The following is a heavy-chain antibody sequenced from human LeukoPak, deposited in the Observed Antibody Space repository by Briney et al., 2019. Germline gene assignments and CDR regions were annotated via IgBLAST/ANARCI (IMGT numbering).Heavy chain of an antibody. CDR1: GFTFSSFE. CDR2: ISRSGDTI. Sequence: PGGSLGLSCAASGFTFSSFEMNWVRQAPGKGLKGVPYISRSGDTIYYADSVKGRFTISRDNAKNSLYLQMNSPRAEDTAVYYCARDSIVVADDAFDIWGQGTMVTVSS. D-gene: IGHD2-15*01. J-gene: IGHJ3*02. CDR3: ARDSIVVADDAFDI. V-gene: IGHV3-48*03.